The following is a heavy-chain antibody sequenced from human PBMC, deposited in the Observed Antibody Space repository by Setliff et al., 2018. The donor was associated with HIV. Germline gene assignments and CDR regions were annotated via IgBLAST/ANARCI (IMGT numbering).Heavy chain of an antibody. CDR1: GFTFISYG. J-gene: IGHJ4*01. CDR3: ARGRRGWLLTSLDY. V-gene: IGHV3-30*02. CDR2: IRYDGSNK. Sequence: PGGSLRLSCAVSGFTFISYGMYWVRQAPGKGLEWVAFIRYDGSNKYYADSVKGRFTISRDNSKNTLYLQMNRLRAEDTAVYYCARGRRGWLLTSLDYWGHGTLVTVSS. D-gene: IGHD2-21*02.